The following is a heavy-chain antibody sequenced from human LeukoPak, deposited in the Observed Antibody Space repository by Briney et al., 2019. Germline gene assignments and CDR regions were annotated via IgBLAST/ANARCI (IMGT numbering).Heavy chain of an antibody. J-gene: IGHJ4*02. D-gene: IGHD2-2*01. Sequence: WASVKVSCKASGYTFTSYDINWVRQATGQGLEWMGWVNPNSGNTGYAQKFQGRVTITRNTSISTAYMELSSLRSEDTAVYYCARDRYCSSTSCYGDYFDYWGQGTLVTVSS. CDR3: ARDRYCSSTSCYGDYFDY. V-gene: IGHV1-8*03. CDR2: VNPNSGNT. CDR1: GYTFTSYD.